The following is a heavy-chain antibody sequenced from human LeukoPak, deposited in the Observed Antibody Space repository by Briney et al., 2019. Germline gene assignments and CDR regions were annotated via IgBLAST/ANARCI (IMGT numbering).Heavy chain of an antibody. CDR1: GGTFSSYA. J-gene: IGHJ6*02. Sequence: ASVKVSCKASGGTFSSYAISWVRQAPGQGLEWMGGIIPIFGTANYAQKFQGRVTITADESTSTAYMELSSLRSEDTAVYYCARESERKQLVRGMDVWGQGTTVTVSS. V-gene: IGHV1-69*13. CDR3: ARESERKQLVRGMDV. D-gene: IGHD6-13*01. CDR2: IIPIFGTA.